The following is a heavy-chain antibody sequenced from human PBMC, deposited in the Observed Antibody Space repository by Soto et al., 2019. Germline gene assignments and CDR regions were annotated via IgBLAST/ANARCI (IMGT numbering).Heavy chain of an antibody. V-gene: IGHV3-30*03. CDR2: ISRDGGTK. J-gene: IGHJ4*02. Sequence: QVQLVESGGGVVQPGRSLRLSCAGSGFTVSTYGMHWVRQAPGKGLEWVAVISRDGGTKYYADSVKGRFTISRDNSRNTLFLEMNSLGGDDMAVYYCAGEVASGYWGQGTLVTVAS. CDR1: GFTVSTYG. CDR3: AGEVASGY. D-gene: IGHD2-21*01.